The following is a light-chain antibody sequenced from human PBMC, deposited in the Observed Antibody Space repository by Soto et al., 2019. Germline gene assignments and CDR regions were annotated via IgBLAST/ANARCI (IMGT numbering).Light chain of an antibody. CDR3: SSYTSSSTLNWV. J-gene: IGLJ3*02. CDR2: DVS. V-gene: IGLV2-14*01. CDR1: SSDDGGYNY. Sequence: QSALTQPASVSGSPGQSITISCTGTSSDDGGYNYVSWYQQHPGKAPKLMIYDVSNRPSGVSNRFSGSKSGNTASLTISGLQAEDEADYYCSSYTSSSTLNWVFGGGTQVTVL.